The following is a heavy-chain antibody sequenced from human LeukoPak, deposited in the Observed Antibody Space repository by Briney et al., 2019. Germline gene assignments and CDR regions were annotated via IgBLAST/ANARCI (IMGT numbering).Heavy chain of an antibody. J-gene: IGHJ4*02. CDR3: AKDLTALRYSGSYSSFDY. Sequence: GGSLRLSCAASGFTLSSYAMSWVRQAPGKGLDWVSGISGSGSSTYYADSVKGRFTISRDSSKNTLYLQMNSLRAEDTAVYYCAKDLTALRYSGSYSSFDYWGQGTLVTVSS. V-gene: IGHV3-23*01. CDR1: GFTLSSYA. D-gene: IGHD1-26*01. CDR2: ISGSGSST.